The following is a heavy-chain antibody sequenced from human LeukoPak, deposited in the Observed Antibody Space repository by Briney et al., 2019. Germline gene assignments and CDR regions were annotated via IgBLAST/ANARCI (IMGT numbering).Heavy chain of an antibody. J-gene: IGHJ6*02. CDR1: GGSFSGYY. V-gene: IGHV4-34*01. CDR2: IKHSGST. CDR3: ARHLGSGWYHYHYGMDV. D-gene: IGHD6-19*01. Sequence: SETLSLTCAVYGGSFSGYYWSWVRQPPGKGLEWIGEIKHSGSTNYNPSLKSRVTISVDTSKNQFSLKLSSVTAADTAVYYCARHLGSGWYHYHYGMDVWGQGTTVTVSS.